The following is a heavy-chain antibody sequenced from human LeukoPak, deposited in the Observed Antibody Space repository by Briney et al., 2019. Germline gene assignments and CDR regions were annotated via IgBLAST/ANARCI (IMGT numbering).Heavy chain of an antibody. CDR1: GGSISSYY. CDR3: ASTEWNYAR. CDR2: IHYSGNT. V-gene: IGHV4-59*08. Sequence: PSETLSLTCTVSGGSISSYYWSWMRQPPGKGLEWIGYIHYSGNTNYNPSLKSRVTISLDTPRTQFSLKLTSVTAADTAVYYCASTEWNYARWGQGILVTVSS. J-gene: IGHJ4*02. D-gene: IGHD1-7*01.